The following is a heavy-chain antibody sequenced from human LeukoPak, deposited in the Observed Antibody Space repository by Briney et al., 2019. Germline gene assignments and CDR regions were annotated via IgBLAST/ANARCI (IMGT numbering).Heavy chain of an antibody. Sequence: SVKVSCKASGGTFSSYAISWVRQAPGQGLEWMGRIIPILGIADYAQKFQGRVTITADKSTSTAYMELSSLRSEDTAVYYCARVLTLDYYDTFAFDIWGQGTMVTVSS. V-gene: IGHV1-69*04. D-gene: IGHD3-22*01. CDR3: ARVLTLDYYDTFAFDI. CDR1: GGTFSSYA. J-gene: IGHJ3*02. CDR2: IIPILGIA.